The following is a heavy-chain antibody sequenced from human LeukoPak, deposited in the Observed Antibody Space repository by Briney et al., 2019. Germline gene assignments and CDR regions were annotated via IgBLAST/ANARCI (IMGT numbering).Heavy chain of an antibody. J-gene: IGHJ6*03. Sequence: GSLSLSCAASGFPFINYAMHWVRQAPGKGLEWVAVRSYDGSNKYYAGSVKGRFTISRDNSKNTLYLQMNSLRVEDTAVYYCARDPGPYGDYMDVWGKGTTVTVSS. CDR1: GFPFINYA. V-gene: IGHV3-30*04. CDR2: RSYDGSNK. CDR3: ARDPGPYGDYMDV. D-gene: IGHD1-1*01.